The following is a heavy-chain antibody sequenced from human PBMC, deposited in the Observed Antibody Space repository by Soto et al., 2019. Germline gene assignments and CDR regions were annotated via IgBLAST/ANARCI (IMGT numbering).Heavy chain of an antibody. CDR3: AREPATAKPEGVDF. V-gene: IGHV1-2*02. CDR2: INPNSGGT. Sequence: ASVKVSCKSSGYTFSDYYIHWVRQAPGQGLEWMGWINPNSGGTKYAPKFQGGVTMTRDTSITTAYMELSRLRSGDTAVYYCAREPATAKPEGVDFWGQGTLVTVSS. D-gene: IGHD1-1*01. CDR1: GYTFSDYY. J-gene: IGHJ4*02.